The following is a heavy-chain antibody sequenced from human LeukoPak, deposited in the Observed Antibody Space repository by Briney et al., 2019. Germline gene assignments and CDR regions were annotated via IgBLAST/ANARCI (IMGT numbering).Heavy chain of an antibody. J-gene: IGHJ6*03. CDR2: INPSCGST. D-gene: IGHD1-26*01. CDR1: GYTFTSYY. Sequence: ASVKVSCKASGYTFTSYYMHWARQAPGQGLEWMGIINPSCGSTSYAQKFQGRVTMTRDTSTSTVYMELSSLRSEDTAVYYCARDGGGDRYSGSYYYYYYYMDVWGKGTTVTVSS. CDR3: ARDGGGDRYSGSYYYYYYYMDV. V-gene: IGHV1-46*01.